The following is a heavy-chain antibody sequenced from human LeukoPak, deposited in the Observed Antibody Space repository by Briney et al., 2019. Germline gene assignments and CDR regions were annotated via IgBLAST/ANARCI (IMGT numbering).Heavy chain of an antibody. D-gene: IGHD3-22*01. Sequence: GRSLRLSCAASGFTFSSYGMHWVRQAPGKGLEWVAVIWYGGSNKYYADSVKGRFTISRDNSKNTLYLQMNSLRAEDTAVYYCARSYYYDSSHTADYWGQGTLVTVSS. J-gene: IGHJ4*02. V-gene: IGHV3-33*08. CDR3: ARSYYYDSSHTADY. CDR2: IWYGGSNK. CDR1: GFTFSSYG.